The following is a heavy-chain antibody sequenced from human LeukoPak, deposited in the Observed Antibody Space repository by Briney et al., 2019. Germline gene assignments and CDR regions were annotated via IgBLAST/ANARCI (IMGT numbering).Heavy chain of an antibody. V-gene: IGHV3-23*01. Sequence: GGSLRLSCAASGLIFSNYALSWARQAPGKGLEWVSSITGSGAGTYYADSVKGRFTISRDNSKNTLYLQMNSLRAEDTAVYHCAKQYSSSWHYFDYWGQGTLVTVSS. D-gene: IGHD6-13*01. CDR1: GLIFSNYA. CDR2: ITGSGAGT. CDR3: AKQYSSSWHYFDY. J-gene: IGHJ4*02.